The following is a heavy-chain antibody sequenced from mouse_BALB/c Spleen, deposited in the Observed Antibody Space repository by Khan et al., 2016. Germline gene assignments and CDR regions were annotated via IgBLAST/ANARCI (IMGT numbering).Heavy chain of an antibody. Sequence: QVQLKQSGTELVRPGASVKLSCKASGYSFTRYWMNWVKQRPGQGLEWIGMIHPSDSESRLNQKFKDKATLTVDNSSSIAYMQLSSPTSEDSAVYYCTRSASGHHPYYAMDYWGQGTSVTVSS. D-gene: IGHD6-1*01. CDR2: IHPSDSES. CDR1: GYSFTRYW. J-gene: IGHJ4*01. V-gene: IGHV1-61*01. CDR3: TRSASGHHPYYAMDY.